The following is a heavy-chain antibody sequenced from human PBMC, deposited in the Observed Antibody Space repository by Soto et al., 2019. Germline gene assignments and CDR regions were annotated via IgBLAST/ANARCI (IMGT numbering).Heavy chain of an antibody. D-gene: IGHD2-21*01. CDR3: ALSIRPLAYYFDY. V-gene: IGHV1-18*01. CDR2: ISAYNGNT. CDR1: GYTFTSYG. Sequence: GASVKVSCKASGYTFTSYGISWVRQAPGQGLEWMGWISAYNGNTNYAQKLQGRVTITADESTSTAYMELSSLRSEDTAVYYCALSIRPLAYYFDYWGQGTLVTVSS. J-gene: IGHJ4*02.